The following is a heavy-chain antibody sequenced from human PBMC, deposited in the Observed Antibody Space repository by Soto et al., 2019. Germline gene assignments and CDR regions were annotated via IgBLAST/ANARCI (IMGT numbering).Heavy chain of an antibody. CDR3: ARDIGYSTSGGIV. Sequence: PGGSLRLSCAASGFTFSTYTMNWVRQAPGKGLEWVSSISSSSTYIYYADSVKGRFTISRDNAKNSLYLQMSSLRDEDTAVCYCARDIGYSTSGGIVWGQGTLVT. J-gene: IGHJ4*02. V-gene: IGHV3-21*01. CDR2: ISSSSTYI. CDR1: GFTFSTYT. D-gene: IGHD6-13*01.